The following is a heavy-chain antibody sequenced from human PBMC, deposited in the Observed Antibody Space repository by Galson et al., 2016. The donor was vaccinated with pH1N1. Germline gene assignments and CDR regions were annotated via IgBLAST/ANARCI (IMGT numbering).Heavy chain of an antibody. J-gene: IGHJ4*02. V-gene: IGHV1-2*02. CDR2: INPRSGYT. Sequence: SVKVSCKASGYAFTGQYMHWVRQAPGQGLEWMGWINPRSGYTFYSQNFQGRVTLTTDTSINTAYMEMGRLKFGDSAVYYCARGALDGYDWFFFDYWGQGARVTASS. D-gene: IGHD3-16*01. CDR3: ARGALDGYDWFFFDY. CDR1: GYAFTGQY.